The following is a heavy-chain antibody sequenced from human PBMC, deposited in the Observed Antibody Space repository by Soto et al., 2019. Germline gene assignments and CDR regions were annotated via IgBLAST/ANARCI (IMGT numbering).Heavy chain of an antibody. CDR2: INHSGST. V-gene: IGHV4-34*01. CDR3: ERAPSVILVFTKDCYFDS. J-gene: IGHJ4*01. CDR1: GGSFSVYH. Sequence: SETMSLTCAVYGGSFSVYHWSWIRQSPGKGLEWIGEINHSGSTNYNPSIKSPVTISIDTSKNQLSLKLSSMTAADTAAYFFERAPSVILVFTKDCYFDSWCSGTLVTV. D-gene: IGHD3-22*01.